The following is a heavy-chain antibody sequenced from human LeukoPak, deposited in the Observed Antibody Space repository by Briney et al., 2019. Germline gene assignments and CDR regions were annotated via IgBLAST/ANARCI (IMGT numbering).Heavy chain of an antibody. D-gene: IGHD6-13*01. V-gene: IGHV4-4*07. CDR2: IYTSGST. Sequence: SETLSLTCTVSGGSISSCYWSWIRQPAGKGLEWIGRIYTSGSTNYNPSLKSRVTMSVDTSKNQFSLKLTSVTAADTAVYYCARGYSSSWYYFDYWGQGTLVTVSS. CDR1: GGSISSCY. J-gene: IGHJ4*02. CDR3: ARGYSSSWYYFDY.